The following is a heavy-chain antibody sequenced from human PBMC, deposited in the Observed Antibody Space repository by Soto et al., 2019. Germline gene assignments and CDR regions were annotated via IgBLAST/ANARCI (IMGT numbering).Heavy chain of an antibody. V-gene: IGHV1-3*01. J-gene: IGHJ4*02. CDR1: VYTFTSYA. Sequence: ASLKVSCKASVYTFTSYAMHWVRQAPGQRLEWMGWINAGNVNTKYSQKFHGRVTIPRDTSVSRAYMKPSRLRSEDTAVYYCERDRGEYDILTGYPRGNRFDYWGQGSLVTV. CDR2: INAGNVNT. D-gene: IGHD3-9*01. CDR3: ERDRGEYDILTGYPRGNRFDY.